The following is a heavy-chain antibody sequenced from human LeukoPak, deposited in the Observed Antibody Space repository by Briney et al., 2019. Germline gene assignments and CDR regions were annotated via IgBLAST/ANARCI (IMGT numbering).Heavy chain of an antibody. CDR3: ARAGEWELLRSSAFDI. V-gene: IGHV4-4*02. J-gene: IGHJ3*02. Sequence: SETLSLTCAVSGGSISSSNWWSWVRQPPGKGLEWIGEIYHSGSTNYNPSLKSRVTISVDKSKNQFSLKLSSVTAADTAVYYYARAGEWELLRSSAFDIWGQGTMVTVSS. CDR2: IYHSGST. D-gene: IGHD1-26*01. CDR1: GGSISSSNW.